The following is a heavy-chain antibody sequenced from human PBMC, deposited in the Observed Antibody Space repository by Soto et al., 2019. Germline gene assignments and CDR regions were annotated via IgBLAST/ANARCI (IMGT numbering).Heavy chain of an antibody. J-gene: IGHJ4*01. Sequence: SETLALTCTGSGYSIRSGSYWAWIRQPPGKGPEWIASIYHGGTTFYNPSLKSRITISVDTSNNQFSLKLTSVTAADTAVYYCARVHVMVVAGSTFDYWGHGTLVTVSS. CDR3: ARVHVMVVAGSTFDY. CDR2: IYHGGTT. CDR1: GYSIRSGSY. V-gene: IGHV4-38-2*02. D-gene: IGHD6-19*01.